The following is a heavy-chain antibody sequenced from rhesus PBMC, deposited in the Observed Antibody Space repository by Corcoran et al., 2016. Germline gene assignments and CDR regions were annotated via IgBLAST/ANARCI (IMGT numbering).Heavy chain of an antibody. CDR3: ARWDYGSGYYSSIDY. Sequence: QVQLQESGPGLVKPSETLALTCAVSGGSVSRSNWWSWIRQPPGKGLELIGYISGSSGSTYYNPSLKSRFTISTDTSKNQFSLKLSSVTAADTAVYYCARWDYGSGYYSSIDYWGQGVLVTVSS. D-gene: IGHD3-28*01. CDR2: ISGSSGST. CDR1: GGSVSRSNW. V-gene: IGHV4-65*01. J-gene: IGHJ4*01.